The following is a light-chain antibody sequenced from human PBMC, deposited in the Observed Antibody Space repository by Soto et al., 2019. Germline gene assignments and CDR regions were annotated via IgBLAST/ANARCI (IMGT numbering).Light chain of an antibody. CDR2: EVN. V-gene: IGLV2-8*01. CDR1: SSDVGGYNY. Sequence: QSALTQPPSASGSPGQSVTISCTETSSDVGGYNYVSWYQQHPGKVPKLMVYEVNKRPSRVPDRFSGSKSGNTASLTVSGLQAEDEADYYCTSYAGGNNVFGTGTKVTVL. J-gene: IGLJ1*01. CDR3: TSYAGGNNV.